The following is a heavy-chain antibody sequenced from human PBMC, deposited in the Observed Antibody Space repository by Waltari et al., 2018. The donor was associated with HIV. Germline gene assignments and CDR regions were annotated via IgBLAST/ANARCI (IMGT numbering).Heavy chain of an antibody. J-gene: IGHJ4*02. D-gene: IGHD2-15*01. CDR2: ISRDGSSK. CDR3: AREGIVAAPFDF. V-gene: IGHV3-30*01. CDR1: GFIFRDFA. Sequence: QVQLVESGEGLVQPGGSLRLSCAASGFIFRDFAIHWVRQAPGKGLEWVAVISRDGSSKYYADSVQGRFTISRDNSKNSLHLHMNSLRPKDTAVYYCAREGIVAAPFDFWGLGTLVTVSS.